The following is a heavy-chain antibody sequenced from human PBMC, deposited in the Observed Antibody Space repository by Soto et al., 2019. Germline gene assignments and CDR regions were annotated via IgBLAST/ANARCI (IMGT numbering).Heavy chain of an antibody. V-gene: IGHV1-8*01. J-gene: IGHJ5*02. Sequence: ASVKVSCKASGYTFTSYDINWVRQATGQGLEWMGWMNPNSGNTGYAQKFQGRVTMTRNTSISTAYMELSSLRSEDTAVYYCARGPNRAYYDFWSGYNPNNWFDPWGQGTLVTVSS. D-gene: IGHD3-3*01. CDR1: GYTFTSYD. CDR2: MNPNSGNT. CDR3: ARGPNRAYYDFWSGYNPNNWFDP.